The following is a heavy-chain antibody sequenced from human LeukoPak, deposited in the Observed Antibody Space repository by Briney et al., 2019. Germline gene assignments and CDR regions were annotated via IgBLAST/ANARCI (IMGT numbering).Heavy chain of an antibody. Sequence: QPGRSLRLSCAASGFTFSSYGMHWVRQAPGKGLEWVAVIWYDGNNKYYADSVKGRFTISRDNSKNTLYLQMNSLRSEDTAAYYCARDATGDGDLESWGQGTLVTVSP. V-gene: IGHV3-33*01. CDR3: ARDATGDGDLES. D-gene: IGHD4-17*01. CDR2: IWYDGNNK. CDR1: GFTFSSYG. J-gene: IGHJ5*02.